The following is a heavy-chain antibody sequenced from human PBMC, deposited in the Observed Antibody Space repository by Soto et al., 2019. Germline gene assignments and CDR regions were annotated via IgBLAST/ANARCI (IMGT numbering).Heavy chain of an antibody. CDR3: ARQEGAAFYYDGMDV. Sequence: EVQLVESGGGLVQPGGSLRLSCAASGFTFSSYWMHWVRQAPGKGLVWVSRINSDGSITSYADSVKGRFTISRDNAKNTLYLHMNSLRAEDTAVYYCARQEGAAFYYDGMDVCGQGATVTVSS. CDR1: GFTFSSYW. J-gene: IGHJ6*02. V-gene: IGHV3-74*01. CDR2: INSDGSIT.